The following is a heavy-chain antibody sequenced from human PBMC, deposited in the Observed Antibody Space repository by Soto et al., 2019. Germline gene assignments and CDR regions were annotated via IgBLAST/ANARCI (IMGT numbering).Heavy chain of an antibody. Sequence: QVQLVQSGAEVKKPGSSVKVSCKASGGTFSSYTISWVRQAPGQGLEWMGRIIPILGIANYAQKFQGRVTITADKSTSTAYMELSSLRSEDTAVYYCARDRTGSYPLDYWGQGTLVTVSS. D-gene: IGHD3-10*01. CDR1: GGTFSSYT. CDR2: IIPILGIA. CDR3: ARDRTGSYPLDY. V-gene: IGHV1-69*08. J-gene: IGHJ4*02.